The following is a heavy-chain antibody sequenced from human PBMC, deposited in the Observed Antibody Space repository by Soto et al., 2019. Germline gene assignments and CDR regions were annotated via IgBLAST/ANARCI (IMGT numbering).Heavy chain of an antibody. CDR3: MTHAVIYSRGH. CDR1: GFTFSNDW. CDR2: IKTVTDGGTT. V-gene: IGHV3-15*01. Sequence: EVQLVESGGGLVKPGGSLRLSCAASGFTFSNDWMNWVRQAPGKGLEWVARIKTVTDGGTTDYAAPVKGRFFISRDDSKSTLYLQMNSLKTEDTAIYYCMTHAVIYSRGHWGQGTLVTVAS. D-gene: IGHD6-25*01. J-gene: IGHJ4*02.